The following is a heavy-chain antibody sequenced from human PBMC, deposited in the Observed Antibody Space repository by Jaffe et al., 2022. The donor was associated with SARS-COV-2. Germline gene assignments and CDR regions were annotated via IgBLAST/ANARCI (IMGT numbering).Heavy chain of an antibody. J-gene: IGHJ4*02. CDR3: ARWDTSYFDY. V-gene: IGHV4-39*01. Sequence: QLQLQESGPGLVKPSETLSLSCTVSGGSFSSSAYYWGWIRQPPGKGLEWIGNIFYSGYTYYNPSLKSRVTISLGTSEGQFSLTLTSATATDTALYYCARWDTSYFDYWGQGILVTVSS. CDR2: IFYSGYT. CDR1: GGSFSSSAYY. D-gene: IGHD1-26*01.